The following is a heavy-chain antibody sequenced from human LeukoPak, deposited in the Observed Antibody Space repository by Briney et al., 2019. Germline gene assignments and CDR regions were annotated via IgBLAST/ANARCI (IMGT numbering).Heavy chain of an antibody. CDR2: ISFDGTNK. J-gene: IGHJ4*02. Sequence: GGSLRLSCTASGVTLSNYAMHWVRRPPGRGLEWVAVISFDGTNKYYGDSVEGRFSVSRDNSKNTLYLQMNSLRPDDTAMYYCATDYGDYEPIDYGGQGTLVTVS. CDR1: GVTLSNYA. CDR3: ATDYGDYEPIDY. D-gene: IGHD4-17*01. V-gene: IGHV3-30*04.